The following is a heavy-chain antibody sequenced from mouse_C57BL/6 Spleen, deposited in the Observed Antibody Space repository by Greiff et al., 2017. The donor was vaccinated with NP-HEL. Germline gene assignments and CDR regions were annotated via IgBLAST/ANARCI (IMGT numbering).Heavy chain of an antibody. V-gene: IGHV1-64*01. Sequence: QVQLQQPGAELVKPGASVKLSCKASGYTFTSYWMHWVKQRPGQGLEWIGMIHPNSGSTNYNEKFKGKATLTVDKSSSTAYMQLSSLTSEDSAVYYCARRGDYEYFGYWGQGTTLTVAS. CDR2: IHPNSGST. J-gene: IGHJ2*01. D-gene: IGHD2-4*01. CDR1: GYTFTSYW. CDR3: ARRGDYEYFGY.